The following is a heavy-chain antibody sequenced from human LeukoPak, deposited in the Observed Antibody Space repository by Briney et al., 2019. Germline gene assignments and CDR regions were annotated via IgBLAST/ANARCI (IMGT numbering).Heavy chain of an antibody. J-gene: IGHJ4*02. D-gene: IGHD4-17*01. CDR3: VRDRGYGDYLNYFDY. CDR2: VYYSGST. Sequence: SETLSLTCTVSGGSISSYYWSWIRQPPGKGLEWIGYVYYSGSTNSNPSLQSRVTISVDTSKNQFSLNLSSVTAADTAMYYCVRDRGYGDYLNYFDYWGQGTLVTVSS. V-gene: IGHV4-59*13. CDR1: GGSISSYY.